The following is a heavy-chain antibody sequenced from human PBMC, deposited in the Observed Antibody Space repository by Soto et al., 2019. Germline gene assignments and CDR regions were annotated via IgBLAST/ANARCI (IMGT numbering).Heavy chain of an antibody. CDR2: ISHTGTT. J-gene: IGHJ6*02. D-gene: IGHD2-21*01. V-gene: IGHV4-38-2*02. CDR3: ARVSMVIRDSDHFGVDV. CDR1: GFPISSQYS. Sequence: TQSPTYLASGFPISSQYSWGRLRPPPGKGLEWIGSISHTGTTSSRPSLTSRVCISVDTSKNQVSLKLTSVTPAYTAVYFCARVSMVIRDSDHFGVDVWGQGTTVTVYS.